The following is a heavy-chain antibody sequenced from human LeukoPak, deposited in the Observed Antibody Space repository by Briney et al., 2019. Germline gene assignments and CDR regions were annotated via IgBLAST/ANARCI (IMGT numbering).Heavy chain of an antibody. Sequence: ASMKVSCKSSGFTFTDYYIHWVRQAPGQGLEWMGYIGPHSSATSSPQEFQGRVTMTRDTSMSTAFMELTRLTSDDTAVYYCAREGNGLLSKDFDYWGQGTLVTVSS. V-gene: IGHV1-2*02. J-gene: IGHJ4*02. CDR2: IGPHSSAT. CDR3: AREGNGLLSKDFDY. CDR1: GFTFTDYY. D-gene: IGHD2/OR15-2a*01.